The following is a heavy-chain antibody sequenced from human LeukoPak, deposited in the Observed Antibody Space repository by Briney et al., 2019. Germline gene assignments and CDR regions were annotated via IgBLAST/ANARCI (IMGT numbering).Heavy chain of an antibody. V-gene: IGHV3-30*04. CDR2: ISEDGSNE. J-gene: IGHJ4*02. CDR3: ASGPECYYETSRGW. D-gene: IGHD3-22*01. Sequence: AGGSLRLSCTASGITFSNHAMHWIRQAPGKGLERVADISEDGSNEYYADSVKGRFTISRDNSKNTLYLQMNSLRTEDTAVYYCASGPECYYETSRGWWGQGTLVTVSS. CDR1: GITFSNHA.